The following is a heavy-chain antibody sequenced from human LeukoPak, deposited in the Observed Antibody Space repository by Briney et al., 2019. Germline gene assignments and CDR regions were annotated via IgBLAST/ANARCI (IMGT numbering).Heavy chain of an antibody. V-gene: IGHV3-21*01. D-gene: IGHD6-19*01. J-gene: IGHJ4*02. CDR1: GFTLSSYT. Sequence: GGSLRLSCAASGFTLSSYTMNWVRQAPGKGLEWVSSISSSSSYIYYADSVKGRFTISRDNAKNSLYLQMNSLRAEDTAVYYCARGNSVAGTDISYWGQGTLVTVSS. CDR2: ISSSSSYI. CDR3: ARGNSVAGTDISY.